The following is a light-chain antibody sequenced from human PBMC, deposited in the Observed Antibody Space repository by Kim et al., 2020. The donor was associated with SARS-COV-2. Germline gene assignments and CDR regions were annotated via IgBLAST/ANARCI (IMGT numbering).Light chain of an antibody. V-gene: IGLV3-1*01. CDR2: QDD. J-gene: IGLJ1*01. Sequence: SVSPGQTASITCSGENLGEKYASWYQQRPGQAPVLVIHQDDKRPSGIPERFSGSNSGNTATLTISGTQATDEADYYCQAWDNSAYVFGAGTKLTVL. CDR1: NLGEKY. CDR3: QAWDNSAYV.